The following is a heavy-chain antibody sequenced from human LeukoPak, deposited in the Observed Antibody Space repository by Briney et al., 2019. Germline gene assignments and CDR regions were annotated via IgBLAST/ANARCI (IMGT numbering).Heavy chain of an antibody. CDR1: GGSICSYY. CDR3: ARSRAMGFDY. V-gene: IGHV4-59*01. D-gene: IGHD3-10*01. CDR2: IYYSGST. Sequence: SETLSHTRTVSGGSICSYYGGWIRQPPGKGLEWIGYIYYSGSTNYNPSLKSRVTISVDKSKNQFSLKLSSVTAADTAVYYCARSRAMGFDYWGQGTLVTVSS. J-gene: IGHJ4*02.